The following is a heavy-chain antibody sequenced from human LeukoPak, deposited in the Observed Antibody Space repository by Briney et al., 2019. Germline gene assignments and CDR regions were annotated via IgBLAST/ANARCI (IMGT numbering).Heavy chain of an antibody. D-gene: IGHD3-22*01. CDR3: ARGQYYSDTINYYSRHDAFDI. V-gene: IGHV1-46*01. J-gene: IGHJ3*02. CDR1: GYTFTSYY. CDR2: INLSAGST. Sequence: ASVKVSCKASGYTFTSYYIHWVRQAPGQGLAWMGVINLSAGSTSYAQKFQGRLTMTRDTSTSTVYMELSSLRSEDTVVYYCARGQYYSDTINYYSRHDAFDIWGQGTMVTVSS.